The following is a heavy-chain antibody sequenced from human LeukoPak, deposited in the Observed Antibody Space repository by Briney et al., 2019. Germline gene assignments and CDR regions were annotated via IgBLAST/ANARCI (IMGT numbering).Heavy chain of an antibody. CDR2: ISSSSSTI. CDR3: ATGAGRGYNL. CDR1: GFTFSSYT. D-gene: IGHD5-24*01. V-gene: IGHV3-48*01. J-gene: IGHJ4*02. Sequence: GGSLRLSCATSGFTFSSYTMNWVRRAPGKGLEWVSYISSSSSTIYYTDSVKGRFIISRDNAKNSLYLQMNSLRAEDTAVYYCATGAGRGYNLWGQGTLITVSS.